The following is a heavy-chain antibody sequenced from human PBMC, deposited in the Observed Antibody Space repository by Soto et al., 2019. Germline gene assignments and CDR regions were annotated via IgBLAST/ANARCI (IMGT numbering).Heavy chain of an antibody. CDR1: GGSISSYY. CDR2: IYYSGST. CDR3: ASSTTTYSSSWYPDY. V-gene: IGHV4-59*01. D-gene: IGHD6-13*01. Sequence: PSETLSLTCTVSGGSISSYYWSWIRQPPGKGLEWIGYIYYSGSTNYNPSLKSRVTISVDTSKNQFSLKLSSVTAADTAVYYCASSTTTYSSSWYPDYWGQGTLVTVSS. J-gene: IGHJ4*02.